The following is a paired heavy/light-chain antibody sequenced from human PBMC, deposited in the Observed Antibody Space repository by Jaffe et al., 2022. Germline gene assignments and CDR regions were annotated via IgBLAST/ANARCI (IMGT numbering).Light chain of an antibody. V-gene: IGLV3-19*01. Sequence: SSELTQVPAVSVDLGQTVRITCQGDSLRSYYATWYQQKPGQAPILVVYGNNNRPSGIPDRFSGSSSGSTASLTITGAQAEDEADYYCNSRDTSTSRWLFGGGTKVTVL. CDR2: GNN. CDR3: NSRDTSTSRWL. J-gene: IGLJ3*02. CDR1: SLRSYY.
Heavy chain of an antibody. V-gene: IGHV3-48*03. J-gene: IGHJ2*01. CDR2: IGRSGSTI. CDR3: ARESEYSDDSGYRDWYVDL. Sequence: QLVESGGGFVQPGGSLRLSCAASGFALKSFDMNWVRQAPGKGLEWVSHIGRSGSTIYYADSVRGRFTISRDNAKNSLHLQMNRLRAEDMAVYYCARESEYSDDSGYRDWYVDLWGRGTLVTVSS. D-gene: IGHD3-22*01. CDR1: GFALKSFD.